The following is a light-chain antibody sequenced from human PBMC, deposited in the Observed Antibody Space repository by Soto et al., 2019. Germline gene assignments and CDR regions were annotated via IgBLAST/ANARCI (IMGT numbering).Light chain of an antibody. J-gene: IGLJ1*01. CDR3: SSYTSSSTYV. CDR2: EVN. V-gene: IGLV2-8*01. CDR1: SSDVGDYNY. Sequence: QSALTQPPSASGSPGQSVTISCTGTSSDVGDYNYVSWYQQHPGKAPKLMIYEVNKRPSGVPDRFSGSKSGNTASLTISGLQAEDEADYYCSSYTSSSTYVFGTGTKVTVL.